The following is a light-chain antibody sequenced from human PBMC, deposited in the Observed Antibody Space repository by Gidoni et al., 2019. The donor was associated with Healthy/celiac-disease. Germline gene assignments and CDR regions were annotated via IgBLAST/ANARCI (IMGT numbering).Light chain of an antibody. CDR1: QSVSSY. CDR3: QQRSNWPPGG. CDR2: DAS. Sequence: EIVLTQSPATLSLSPGERATLSCRASQSVSSYLAWYQQKPGQAPRLLIYDASNRATGIPARFSGSGSGTDFTLTISSLGPEDFAVYYCQQRSNWPPGGFGGGTKVEIK. J-gene: IGKJ4*01. V-gene: IGKV3-11*01.